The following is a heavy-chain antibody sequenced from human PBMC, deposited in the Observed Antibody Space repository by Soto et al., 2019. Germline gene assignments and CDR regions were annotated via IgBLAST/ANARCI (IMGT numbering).Heavy chain of an antibody. V-gene: IGHV3-9*01. J-gene: IGHJ4*02. CDR3: AKDGSKRGGFLEWLLFVG. Sequence: SLRLSCAASGFTFDDYAMHWVRQAPGKGLEWVSGISWNSGSIGYADSVKGRFTISRDNAKNSLYLQMNSLRAEDTALYYCAKDGSKRGGFLEWLLFVGWGQGTLVTVSS. D-gene: IGHD3-3*01. CDR2: ISWNSGSI. CDR1: GFTFDDYA.